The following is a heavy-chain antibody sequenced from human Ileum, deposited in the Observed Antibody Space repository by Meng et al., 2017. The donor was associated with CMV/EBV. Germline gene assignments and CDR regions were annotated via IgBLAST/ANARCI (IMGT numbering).Heavy chain of an antibody. CDR2: LTNDGRTT. CDR1: GFTFSSYW. CDR3: ARDGSYNFDY. Sequence: GESLKISCAASGFTFSSYWMHWVRQVPGKGMVWVSRLTNDGRTTYADSVKGRFTISRDDATSTLYLQMNSLRAEDTAVYYCARDGSYNFDYWGQGNLVTVYS. D-gene: IGHD1-26*01. J-gene: IGHJ4*02. V-gene: IGHV3-74*03.